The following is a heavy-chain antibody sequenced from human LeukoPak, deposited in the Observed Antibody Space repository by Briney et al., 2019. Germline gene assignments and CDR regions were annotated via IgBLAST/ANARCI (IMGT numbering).Heavy chain of an antibody. CDR1: GYTFTNYW. Sequence: GESLKISCKGSGYTFTNYWIGWVRQMPGKGLEWMGIIYPGDSDTRYSPSFQGQVTISVDKSISTAYLQWSSLKASDTAMYYCARLFLVRGTAIDYWGQGTLVTVSS. V-gene: IGHV5-51*01. D-gene: IGHD3-10*01. CDR3: ARLFLVRGTAIDY. CDR2: IYPGDSDT. J-gene: IGHJ4*02.